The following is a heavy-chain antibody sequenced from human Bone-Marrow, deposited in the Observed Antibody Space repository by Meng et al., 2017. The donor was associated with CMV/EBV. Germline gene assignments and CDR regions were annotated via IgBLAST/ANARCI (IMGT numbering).Heavy chain of an antibody. CDR2: IYYSGST. CDR1: GGSISSYY. CDR3: ARGYEKYQLLYWFDP. V-gene: IGHV4-59*01. J-gene: IGHJ5*02. Sequence: SETLSLTCTVSGGSISSYYWSWIRQPPGKGLEWIGYIYYSGSTNYDPSLKSRVTISVDTSKNQFSLKLSSVTAADTAVYYCARGYEKYQLLYWFDPWGQGTMVTFSS. D-gene: IGHD2-2*01.